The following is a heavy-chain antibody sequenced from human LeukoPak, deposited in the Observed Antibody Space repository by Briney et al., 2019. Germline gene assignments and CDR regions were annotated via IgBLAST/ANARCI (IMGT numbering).Heavy chain of an antibody. D-gene: IGHD2-15*01. CDR3: AKDFAKYCSGGCDFQH. Sequence: GALRLSCAASGFTFSNYGMHWVRQAPGKGLEWVAFVRYDGSIKHYADSMRGRFTISRDNSKNTLYLQMNSLRAEDTAMYYCAKDFAKYCSGGCDFQHWGQGTLVTVSS. CDR1: GFTFSNYG. CDR2: VRYDGSIK. V-gene: IGHV3-30*02. J-gene: IGHJ1*01.